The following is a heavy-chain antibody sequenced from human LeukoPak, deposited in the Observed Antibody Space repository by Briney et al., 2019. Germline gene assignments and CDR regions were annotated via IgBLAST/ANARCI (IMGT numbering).Heavy chain of an antibody. CDR2: VYYSGST. CDR3: ARIHRYCSGGACYVLGN. CDR1: GGSVSGYY. D-gene: IGHD2-15*01. V-gene: IGHV4-59*02. J-gene: IGHJ4*02. Sequence: SETLSLTCVVSGGSVSGYYWGWIRQPPGRGLEWIGYVYYSGSTNYNPSFKSRITISVDTSRNQFSLQPSSVTAADTAVYYCARIHRYCSGGACYVLGNWGQGTLVAVSS.